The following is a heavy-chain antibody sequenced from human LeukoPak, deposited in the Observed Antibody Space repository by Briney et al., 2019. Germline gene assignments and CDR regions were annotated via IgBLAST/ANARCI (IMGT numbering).Heavy chain of an antibody. CDR1: SGSISSSNYY. D-gene: IGHD1-26*01. Sequence: SETLSLTCTVSSGSISSSNYYWGWIRQPPGKGLEWIGSIYYSGSTYDNPSLKSRVTISVDTSKNQFSLKLTSVTAADTAVYYCARDKIVGATHFDYWGQGTLVTVSS. J-gene: IGHJ4*02. CDR2: IYYSGST. V-gene: IGHV4-39*02. CDR3: ARDKIVGATHFDY.